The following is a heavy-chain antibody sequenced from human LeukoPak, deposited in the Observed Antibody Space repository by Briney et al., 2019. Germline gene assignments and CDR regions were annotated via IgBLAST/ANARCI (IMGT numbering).Heavy chain of an antibody. D-gene: IGHD3-10*01. CDR1: GFTFSRDG. J-gene: IGHJ6*02. Sequence: GGSLRLSCAASGFTFSRDGMHWVRQAPGKGLEWVAVIWYDGSKKYYADSVKGRFTISRDNSKNTLYLQMNSLRAEDTAVYYCARGRRGSGSYYYYYGMDIWGQGTTVTVSS. V-gene: IGHV3-33*01. CDR3: ARGRRGSGSYYYYYGMDI. CDR2: IWYDGSKK.